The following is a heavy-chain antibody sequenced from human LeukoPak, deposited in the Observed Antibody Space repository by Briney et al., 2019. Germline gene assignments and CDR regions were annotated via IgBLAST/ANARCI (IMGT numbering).Heavy chain of an antibody. V-gene: IGHV3-21*01. CDR2: ISSSSSYI. CDR3: ARGQASDFDY. CDR1: GFTFSSYS. Sequence: GGSLRLSCAPSGFTFSSYSMNWVRQAPGKGLEWVSSISSSSSYIYYADSVKGRFTISRDNAKNSLYLQMNSLRAEDTAVYYCARGQASDFDYWGQGTLVTVSS. J-gene: IGHJ4*02.